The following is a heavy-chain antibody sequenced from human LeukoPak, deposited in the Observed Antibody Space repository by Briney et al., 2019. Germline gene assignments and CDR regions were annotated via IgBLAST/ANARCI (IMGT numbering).Heavy chain of an antibody. CDR1: GFTFSSYA. V-gene: IGHV3-23*01. J-gene: IGHJ4*02. CDR3: AKDWWDE. Sequence: PGGSLRLSCAASGFTFSSYAMSWVRQAPGKGLEWVSTISGSGTSTYYADSVKGRFTISRDISKNTLYLHVDSVRAEDTAVYYCAKDWWDEGGRGPLDRVSS. D-gene: IGHD1-26*01. CDR2: ISGSGTST.